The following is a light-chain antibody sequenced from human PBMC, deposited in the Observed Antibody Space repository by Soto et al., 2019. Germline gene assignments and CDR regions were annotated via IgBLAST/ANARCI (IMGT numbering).Light chain of an antibody. CDR1: SGHSSYA. CDR3: QTWGNGIRV. J-gene: IGLJ3*02. V-gene: IGLV4-69*01. Sequence: QPVLTQSPSASASLGASVKLTCTLSSGHSSYAIAWHQQQPEKGPRYLMKLNSDGSHSKGDGIPDRFSGSSSGAERYLTISSLQSEDEDDYYCQTWGNGIRVFGGGTKLTVL. CDR2: LNSDGSH.